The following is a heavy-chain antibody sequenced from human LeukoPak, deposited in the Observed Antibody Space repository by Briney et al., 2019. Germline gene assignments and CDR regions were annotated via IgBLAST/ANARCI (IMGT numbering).Heavy chain of an antibody. D-gene: IGHD2-2*01. CDR3: AARRYCSSTSCYLGHYGMDV. V-gene: IGHV4-59*07. J-gene: IGHJ6*02. Sequence: SDPLSLTCTVSGGCISSYYWSWIRRTPGKGLGWIGYIYYSGSTNYNPSLKSRVTISVDTAKNQFSLKLSSVTAADTAVYCCAARRYCSSTSCYLGHYGMDVWGQGTTVTVSS. CDR1: GGCISSYY. CDR2: IYYSGST.